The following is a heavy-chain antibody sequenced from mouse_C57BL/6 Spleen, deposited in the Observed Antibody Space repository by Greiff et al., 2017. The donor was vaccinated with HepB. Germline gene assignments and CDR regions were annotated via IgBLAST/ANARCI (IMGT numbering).Heavy chain of an antibody. CDR3: ARERSYRGLAY. J-gene: IGHJ3*01. Sequence: QVQLQQPGAELVKPGASVKLSCKASGYTFTSYWMHWVKQRPGQGLEWIGMIHPNSGSTNYNEKFKSKATLTVDKSSSTAYMQLSSLTSEDSAVYYCARERSYRGLAYWGQGTLVTVSA. CDR2: IHPNSGST. CDR1: GYTFTSYW. V-gene: IGHV1-64*01.